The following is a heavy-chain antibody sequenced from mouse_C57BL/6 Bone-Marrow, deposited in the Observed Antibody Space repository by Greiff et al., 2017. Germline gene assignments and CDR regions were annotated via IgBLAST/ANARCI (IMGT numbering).Heavy chain of an antibody. Sequence: EVQLVESGAELVRPGASVKLSCTASGFNIKDDYIPWVNQRPEQGLEWIGWIDPEVGVTEYASKFQGKATITSDTSSNTAYLQLSSLTSEDTAVYYCSAFDGNDFDFWGQGTPLPVAA. V-gene: IGHV14-4*01. D-gene: IGHD2-1*01. J-gene: IGHJ2*01. CDR2: IDPEVGVT. CDR3: SAFDGNDFDF. CDR1: GFNIKDDY.